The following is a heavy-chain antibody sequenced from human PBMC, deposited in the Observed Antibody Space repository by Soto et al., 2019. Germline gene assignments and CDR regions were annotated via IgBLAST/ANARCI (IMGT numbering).Heavy chain of an antibody. CDR3: ARHAVRSSGFTDY. Sequence: QLQLQESGPGLVKPSETLSLTCTVSGGSISSSSYYWGWIRQPPGKGLEWIGSIYYSGSTYYNPSLKSRVTISVDTSKTQFSLQLSSVTAADTAVYYCARHAVRSSGFTDYWGQGTLVTVSS. CDR2: IYYSGST. CDR1: GGSISSSSYY. J-gene: IGHJ4*02. D-gene: IGHD6-19*01. V-gene: IGHV4-39*01.